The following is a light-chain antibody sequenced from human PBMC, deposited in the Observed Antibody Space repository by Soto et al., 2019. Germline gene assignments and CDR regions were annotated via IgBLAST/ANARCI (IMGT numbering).Light chain of an antibody. CDR1: QSVGSD. J-gene: IGKJ5*01. V-gene: IGKV3D-15*01. CDR2: GAS. CDR3: QQRHMWPIT. Sequence: EIVMTQSPTTLSVSPGQRATLSCRASQSVGSDLAWYQQKTGQAPRLLIYGASSRATGIPDRFSGSGYGTDFNPTISSLETEDSAVYYCQQRHMWPITFGQGTRLEIK.